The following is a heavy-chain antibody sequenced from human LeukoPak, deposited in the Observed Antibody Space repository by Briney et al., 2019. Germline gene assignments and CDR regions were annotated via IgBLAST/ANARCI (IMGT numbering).Heavy chain of an antibody. CDR1: GFTFSSYW. CDR2: IKQDGSEK. Sequence: PGGSLRLSCAASGFTFSSYWMSWVPQAPGKGLEWVANIKQDGSEKYYVDSVKGRFTISRDNAKNSLYLQMNSLRAEDTDVYYCTRQNYYDSSGYYYSGFDYWGQGTLVTVSS. J-gene: IGHJ4*02. V-gene: IGHV3-7*01. D-gene: IGHD3-22*01. CDR3: TRQNYYDSSGYYYSGFDY.